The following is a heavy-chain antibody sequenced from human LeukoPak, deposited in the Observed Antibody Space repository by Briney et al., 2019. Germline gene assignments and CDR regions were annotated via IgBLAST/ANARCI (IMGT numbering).Heavy chain of an antibody. CDR3: AKDRSSWMTYYYYGMDV. CDR1: GFTFSSYG. D-gene: IGHD6-13*01. CDR2: ISYDGSNK. J-gene: IGHJ6*02. Sequence: QAGGSLRLSCAASGFTFSSYGMHWVRQAPGKGLEWVVVISYDGSNKYYADSVKGRFTISRDNPKNTLYLQMNSLRAEDTAVYYCAKDRSSWMTYYYYGMDVWGQGTTVTVSS. V-gene: IGHV3-30*18.